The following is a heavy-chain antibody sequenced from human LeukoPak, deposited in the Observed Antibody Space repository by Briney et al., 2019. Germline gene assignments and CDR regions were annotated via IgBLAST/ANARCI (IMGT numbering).Heavy chain of an antibody. J-gene: IGHJ3*02. CDR3: ARDIGALRIQVPPDAFDI. Sequence: ASVKVSCKASGYTFSSYAMNWVRQGPGQGLEWMGWINTNTGNPTYAQGFTGRFVFSSDTSVSTAYLQISSLKAEDTAVYYCARDIGALRIQVPPDAFDIWGQGTMVTVSS. D-gene: IGHD5-18*01. CDR2: INTNTGNP. CDR1: GYTFSSYA. V-gene: IGHV7-4-1*02.